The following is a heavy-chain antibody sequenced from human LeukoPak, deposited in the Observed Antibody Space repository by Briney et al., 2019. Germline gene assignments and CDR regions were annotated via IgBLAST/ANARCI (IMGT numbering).Heavy chain of an antibody. CDR2: IYYSGST. CDR1: GGSISSYY. Sequence: KSSETLSLTCTVSGGSISSYYWSWIRQPPGKGLGWIGYIYYSGSTNYNPSLKSRVTISVDTSKNQFSLKLSSVTAADTAVYYCARDGYYEWAFDYWGQGTLVTVSS. D-gene: IGHD3-22*01. CDR3: ARDGYYEWAFDY. V-gene: IGHV4-59*01. J-gene: IGHJ4*02.